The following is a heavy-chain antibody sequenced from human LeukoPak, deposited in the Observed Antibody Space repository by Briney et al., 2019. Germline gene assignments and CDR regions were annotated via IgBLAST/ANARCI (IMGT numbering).Heavy chain of an antibody. CDR2: ISTYNGHT. CDR3: ARDSPYDSSGYPYVKTFDY. Sequence: ASVKVSCKASGYTFTSYGISWVRQAPGQGLEWMGWISTYNGHTNYAQKLQGRVTMTTDTSTSTVYMELRSLRSDNTAVYYCARDSPYDSSGYPYVKTFDYWGQGTLVTVSS. V-gene: IGHV1-18*01. J-gene: IGHJ4*02. CDR1: GYTFTSYG. D-gene: IGHD3-22*01.